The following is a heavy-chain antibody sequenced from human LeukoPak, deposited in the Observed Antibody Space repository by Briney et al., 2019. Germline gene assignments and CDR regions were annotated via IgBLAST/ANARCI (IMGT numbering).Heavy chain of an antibody. CDR1: GGSISSYY. Sequence: SETLSLTCTVSGGSISSYYWSWIRQPPGKGLEWIGYIYYSGSTNYNPSLKSRVTISVDTSKNQFSLKLSSVTAADTAVYYCAKFRLPGIGLRDWFFDLWGRGALVTVSS. D-gene: IGHD3-10*01. CDR2: IYYSGST. CDR3: AKFRLPGIGLRDWFFDL. J-gene: IGHJ2*01. V-gene: IGHV4-59*08.